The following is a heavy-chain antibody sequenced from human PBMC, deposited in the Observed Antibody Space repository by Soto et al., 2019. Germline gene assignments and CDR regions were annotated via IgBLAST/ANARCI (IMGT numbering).Heavy chain of an antibody. CDR1: GFTFSGSG. Sequence: GGSLRLSCAASGFTFSGSGIHWVRQASGKGLEWVGLIRNKANSYATAYGASVKGRFTISRDDSTNMAYLQMNSLKSDDTAVYYCTRLGRVGAADSYYYGLDVWGQGTTVTVSS. J-gene: IGHJ6*02. CDR3: TRLGRVGAADSYYYGLDV. V-gene: IGHV3-73*01. CDR2: IRNKANSYAT. D-gene: IGHD1-26*01.